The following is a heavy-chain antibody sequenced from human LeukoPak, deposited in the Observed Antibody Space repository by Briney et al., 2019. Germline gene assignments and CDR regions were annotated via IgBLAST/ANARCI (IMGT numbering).Heavy chain of an antibody. V-gene: IGHV3-66*01. CDR3: VKGLYDSRSPMGAFDV. J-gene: IGHJ3*01. D-gene: IGHD3-10*01. CDR1: GFTVTNNY. Sequence: GGSLRLSCTASGFTVTNNYMTWVRQAPGQGLEWVSVIYSGGNTYYADSVKGRLSVSRDNFKHTLYLQMNSVRAEDTAVYFCVKGLYDSRSPMGAFDVWGLGKMVTVSS. CDR2: IYSGGNT.